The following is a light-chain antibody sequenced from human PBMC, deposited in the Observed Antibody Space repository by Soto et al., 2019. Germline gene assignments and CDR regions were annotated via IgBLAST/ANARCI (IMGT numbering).Light chain of an antibody. V-gene: IGKV4-1*01. J-gene: IGKJ1*01. Sequence: DIVMTQSPDSLAVSLGERATINCKSSQSVLYSSNNKNYVTWYQQKPGQPPKLLIYWASTRESGVPHRFSGSGSGTDFTLTISSLQAEDLAVYYCQQYYSTPWTFGQGTKVEIK. CDR1: QSVLYSSNNKNY. CDR2: WAS. CDR3: QQYYSTPWT.